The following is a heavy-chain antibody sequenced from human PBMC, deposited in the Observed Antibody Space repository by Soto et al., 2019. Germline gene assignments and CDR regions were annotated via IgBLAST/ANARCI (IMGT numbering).Heavy chain of an antibody. V-gene: IGHV1-18*01. Sequence: QVQLVQSGAEVKKPGASVKVSCKPSGYTFTSSGVTWVRQAPGQGLEWVGWINTYNGATNYAQKLQGRVTMTKDTSTNTAYMELRSLTSDDTAVYFCARYCSGGSCHKGVPDFWGQGTLVTVSA. J-gene: IGHJ4*02. CDR3: ARYCSGGSCHKGVPDF. CDR1: GYTFTSSG. D-gene: IGHD2-15*01. CDR2: INTYNGAT.